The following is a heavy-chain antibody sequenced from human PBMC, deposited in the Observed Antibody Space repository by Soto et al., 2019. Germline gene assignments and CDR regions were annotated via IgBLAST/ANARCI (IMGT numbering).Heavy chain of an antibody. CDR3: TRDPIPQRTAMLTDYYSYGMNV. Sequence: GGSLRLSCAASGFTFSSYAMHWVRHAPGKGPEWVAVISYDGSNKYYADSVKGRFTISRDNSKNTLYLQLNSVRAEDTAVYYCTRDPIPQRTAMLTDYYSYGMNVGGQGTTV. CDR1: GFTFSSYA. D-gene: IGHD5-18*01. CDR2: ISYDGSNK. J-gene: IGHJ6*02. V-gene: IGHV3-30-3*01.